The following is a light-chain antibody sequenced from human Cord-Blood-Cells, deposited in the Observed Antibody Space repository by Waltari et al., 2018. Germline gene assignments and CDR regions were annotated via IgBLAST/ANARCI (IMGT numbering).Light chain of an antibody. CDR3: AAWDDSLSGV. CDR2: RNN. CDR1: SSNIGSNY. V-gene: IGLV1-47*01. Sequence: QSVLTQPPSASGTPGQRVTISCSGSSSNIGSNYVYGYQQLPGTAPKLLIYRNNQRPSGVPDRLSGSKSGTAAALAISRLRSEDEADYYCAAWDDSLSGVFGGGTKLTVL. J-gene: IGLJ3*02.